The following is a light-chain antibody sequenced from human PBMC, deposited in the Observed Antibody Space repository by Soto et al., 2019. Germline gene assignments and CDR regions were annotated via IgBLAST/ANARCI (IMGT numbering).Light chain of an antibody. J-gene: IGKJ4*01. CDR1: QSILSSSNNKNY. CDR3: QQYYSTSPT. Sequence: DILVAPSPAPQTVSLGERSTSNCHSSQSILSSSNNKNYLVWYQQKPGQPPKVLINWASTRESGVPDRFSGSGSGADFTLTISSRQAEDVAVYYRQQYYSTSPTVGGGTKVDIK. V-gene: IGKV4-1*01. CDR2: WAS.